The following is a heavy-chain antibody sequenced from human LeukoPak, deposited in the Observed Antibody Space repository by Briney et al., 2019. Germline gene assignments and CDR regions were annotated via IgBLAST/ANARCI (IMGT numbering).Heavy chain of an antibody. D-gene: IGHD3-3*01. Sequence: SETLSLSCTVSGGSISGYYWNWIRQPPGKGLQWIGYIYYGGVTNYNPSLKSRVTISVDMSKNQFSLKLNSVTAADTAVYYCARNSDFWSRYENWFDPWGQGTLVTVSS. J-gene: IGHJ5*02. CDR3: ARNSDFWSRYENWFDP. V-gene: IGHV4-59*01. CDR1: GGSISGYY. CDR2: IYYGGVT.